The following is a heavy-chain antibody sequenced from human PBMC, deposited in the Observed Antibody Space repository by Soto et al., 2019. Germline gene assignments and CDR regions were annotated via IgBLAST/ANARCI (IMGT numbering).Heavy chain of an antibody. CDR3: ARDWSEVSTGNYYYYYGMYV. CDR2: ISYDGSNK. J-gene: IGHJ6*02. V-gene: IGHV3-30-3*01. D-gene: IGHD3-16*02. CDR1: GFTFSSYA. Sequence: QVQLVESGGGVVQPGRSLRLSCAASGFTFSSYAMHWVRQAPGKGLEWVAVISYDGSNKYYADSVKGRFTISRDNSKNTLYLQMNSLRAEDTAVYYCARDWSEVSTGNYYYYYGMYVWGQGTTVTVSS.